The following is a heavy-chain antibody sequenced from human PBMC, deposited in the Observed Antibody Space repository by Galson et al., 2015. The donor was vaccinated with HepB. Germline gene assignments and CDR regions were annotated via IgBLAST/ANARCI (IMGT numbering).Heavy chain of an antibody. CDR3: ARGVWFGETQYNWFDP. CDR2: INTNTGNP. Sequence: SVKVSCKASGYTFTSYAMNWVRQAPGQGLEWMGWINTNTGNPTYAQGFTGRFVFSLDTSVSTAYLQISSLKAEDTAVYYCARGVWFGETQYNWFDPWGQGTLVTVSS. V-gene: IGHV7-4-1*02. CDR1: GYTFTSYA. J-gene: IGHJ5*02. D-gene: IGHD3-10*01.